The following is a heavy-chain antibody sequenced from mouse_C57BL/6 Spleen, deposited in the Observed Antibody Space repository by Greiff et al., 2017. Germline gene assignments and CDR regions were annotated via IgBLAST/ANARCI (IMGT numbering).Heavy chain of an antibody. CDR2: INPSNGGT. J-gene: IGHJ1*03. CDR1: GYTFTSYW. V-gene: IGHV1-53*01. CDR3: ARTTTWDVRYFGG. D-gene: IGHD4-1*01. Sequence: VQLQQPGTELVKPGASVKLSCKASGYTFTSYWMHWVKQRPGQGLEWIGNINPSNGGTNYNEKFKSKATLTVDKSSSTAYMQLSSLTSEDSAVYYCARTTTWDVRYFGGWGTGTTVTVSS.